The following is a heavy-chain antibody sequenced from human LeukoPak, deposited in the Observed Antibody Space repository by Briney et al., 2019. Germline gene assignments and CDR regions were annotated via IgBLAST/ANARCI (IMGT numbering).Heavy chain of an antibody. CDR3: ARDGPQTYYYDSSGYYRYYYYGMDV. V-gene: IGHV3-53*01. D-gene: IGHD3-22*01. CDR2: IYSGGST. CDR1: GFTFSSYW. J-gene: IGHJ6*02. Sequence: GGSLRLSCAASGFTFSSYWMSWVRQAPGKGLEWVSVIYSGGSTYYADSVKGRFTISRDNSKNTLYLQMNSLRAEDTAVYYCARDGPQTYYYDSSGYYRYYYYGMDVWGQGTTVTVSS.